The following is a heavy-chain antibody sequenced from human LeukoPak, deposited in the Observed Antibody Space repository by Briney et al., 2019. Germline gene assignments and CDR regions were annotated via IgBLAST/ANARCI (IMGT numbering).Heavy chain of an antibody. CDR2: ISGSGGST. D-gene: IGHD1-1*01. V-gene: IGHV3-23*01. J-gene: IGHJ3*02. Sequence: GGSLRLSCAASGFTFSSYSMKWVRQAPGKGLEWVSAISGSGGSTYYADSVKGRFTLSRDNSKNTLYLQMNSLRPEDTAVYYCARTHMYNWNDVGAFDIWGQGTMVTVSS. CDR3: ARTHMYNWNDVGAFDI. CDR1: GFTFSSYS.